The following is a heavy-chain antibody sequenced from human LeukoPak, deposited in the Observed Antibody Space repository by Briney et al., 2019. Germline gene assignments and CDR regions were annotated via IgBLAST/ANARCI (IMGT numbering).Heavy chain of an antibody. V-gene: IGHV1-2*04. D-gene: IGHD1-1*01. Sequence: ASVKVSCKASGYTFTGYYMHWVRQAPGQGLEWMGWINPNSGGTNYQGWVTMTRDTSISTAYMELSRLRSDDTAVYYCARHTTGTPGDWSVAFDIWGQGTMVTVSS. J-gene: IGHJ3*02. CDR3: ARHTTGTPGDWSVAFDI. CDR1: GYTFTGYY. CDR2: INPNSGGT.